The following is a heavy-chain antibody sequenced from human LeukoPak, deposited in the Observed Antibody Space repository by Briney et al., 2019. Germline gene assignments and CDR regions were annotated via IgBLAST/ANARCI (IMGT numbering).Heavy chain of an antibody. D-gene: IGHD3-16*01. J-gene: IGHJ5*02. CDR2: INPSGGST. CDR1: GYTFTSNY. Sequence: ASVKVSCKASGYTFTSNYIHWVRQAPGQGLEWMGIINPSGGSTDYAQKFQGRVNMTRDTSTSTVYMELSSLRSEDTAMYYCARDRELRIMFGGAAWFDPWGQGTLVTVSS. V-gene: IGHV1-46*01. CDR3: ARDRELRIMFGGAAWFDP.